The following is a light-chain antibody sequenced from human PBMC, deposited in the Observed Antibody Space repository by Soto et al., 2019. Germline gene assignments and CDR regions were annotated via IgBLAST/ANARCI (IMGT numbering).Light chain of an antibody. CDR3: QQSYSTPVD. CDR1: QSISSY. CDR2: AAS. V-gene: IGKV1-39*01. J-gene: IGKJ2*01. Sequence: DIQMTQSPSSLSASVGDRVTITCRASQSISSYLNWYQHKPGKAPRLLIYAASSLQSGVPSRFSGSGSGTDFTLTISSLQPEVSAAYYCQQSYSTPVDFGQGTKLEIK.